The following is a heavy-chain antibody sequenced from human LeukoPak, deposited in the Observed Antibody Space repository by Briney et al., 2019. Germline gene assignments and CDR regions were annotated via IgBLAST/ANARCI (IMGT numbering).Heavy chain of an antibody. V-gene: IGHV1-69*05. Sequence: SVKVSCKASGGTFSSYAISWVRQAPGQGLEWMGGIIPIFGTANYAQKFQGRVTITTDESTSTAYMELSSLRSEDTAVYYCARTPKGYCSGGSCYQGWFDPWGQGTLVTVSS. D-gene: IGHD2-15*01. CDR3: ARTPKGYCSGGSCYQGWFDP. CDR1: GGTFSSYA. J-gene: IGHJ5*02. CDR2: IIPIFGTA.